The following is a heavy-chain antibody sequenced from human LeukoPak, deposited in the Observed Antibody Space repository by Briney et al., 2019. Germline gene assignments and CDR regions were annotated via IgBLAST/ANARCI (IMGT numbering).Heavy chain of an antibody. V-gene: IGHV4-31*03. D-gene: IGHD2-15*01. J-gene: IGHJ5*02. CDR2: IYYSGST. Sequence: SETLSLTCTASGGSISSGGYYWSWIRQHPGTGLEWIGYIYYSGSTYYNPSLKSRVTISVDTSKNQFSLKLGSGTAADTAVYYCAAQDVNWFDPWGQGTLVTVSS. CDR1: GGSISSGGYY. CDR3: AAQDVNWFDP.